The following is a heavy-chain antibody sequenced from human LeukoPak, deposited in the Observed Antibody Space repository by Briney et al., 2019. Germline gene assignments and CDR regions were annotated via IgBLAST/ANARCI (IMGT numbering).Heavy chain of an antibody. CDR2: IKQDGSEK. D-gene: IGHD4-17*01. J-gene: IGHJ4*02. CDR3: ARDRINYGDYGTYFDY. V-gene: IGHV3-7*01. Sequence: GGSLRLSCAASGFTFSSYWMSWVRQAPGKGLEWVANIKQDGSEKYYVDSVKGRFTIPRDNAKNSLYLQMNSLRAEDTAVYYCARDRINYGDYGTYFDYWGQGTLVTVSS. CDR1: GFTFSSYW.